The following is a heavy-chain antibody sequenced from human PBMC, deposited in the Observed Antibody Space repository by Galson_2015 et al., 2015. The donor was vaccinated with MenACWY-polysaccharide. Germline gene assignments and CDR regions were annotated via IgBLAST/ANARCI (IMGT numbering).Heavy chain of an antibody. CDR2: IRYDGSNK. CDR3: AKGYCGGDCYSGYFPYGMDV. J-gene: IGHJ6*02. Sequence: SLRLSCAASGFTFSSYGMHWVRQAPGKGLEWVAFIRYDGSNKYYADSVKGRFTISRDNSKNTLYLQMNSLRAEDTAVYYCAKGYCGGDCYSGYFPYGMDVWGQGTTVTVSS. D-gene: IGHD2-21*02. CDR1: GFTFSSYG. V-gene: IGHV3-30*02.